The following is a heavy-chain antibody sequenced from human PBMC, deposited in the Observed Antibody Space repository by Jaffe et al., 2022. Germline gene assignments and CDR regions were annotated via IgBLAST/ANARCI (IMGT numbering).Heavy chain of an antibody. J-gene: IGHJ4*02. V-gene: IGHV3-30*02. CDR2: IRHDGSNK. D-gene: IGHD6-13*01. CDR3: AKVGSSSWGLFDY. Sequence: QVQLVESGGGVVQPGGSLRLSCAASGFTFSTYGMHWVRQAPGKVLEWVAFIRHDGSNKNYADSVKGRFTISRDNSKNTLYLQMNSLRAEDTAVYYCAKVGSSSWGLFDYWGQGTLVTVSS. CDR1: GFTFSTYG.